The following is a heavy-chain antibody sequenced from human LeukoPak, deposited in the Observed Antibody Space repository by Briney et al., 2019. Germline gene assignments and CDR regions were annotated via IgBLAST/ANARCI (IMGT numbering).Heavy chain of an antibody. V-gene: IGHV4-39*07. CDR3: ARKARVDYYDSTFYFDY. Sequence: SETLSLTCTVSGGSIISSGYFWGWIRQPPGKGLEWIGCLYHSGSTHYNPSLKSRVTVSVDTSRNQFSLKLNSVTAADTAVYYCARKARVDYYDSTFYFDYWGPGTLVTVSS. D-gene: IGHD3-10*01. CDR2: LYHSGST. J-gene: IGHJ4*02. CDR1: GGSIISSGYF.